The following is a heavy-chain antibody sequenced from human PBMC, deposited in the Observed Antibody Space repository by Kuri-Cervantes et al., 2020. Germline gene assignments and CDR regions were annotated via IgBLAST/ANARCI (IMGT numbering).Heavy chain of an antibody. J-gene: IGHJ4*02. V-gene: IGHV3-73*01. CDR2: IRSKANSYAT. Sequence: GGSLRLSCAASGFTFSGSAMHWVRQASGKGLEWVGRIRSKANSYATAYAASVKGRFTISRDNSKNSLYLQMNSLRTEDTALYYCAKDIEGSSGCLDYWGQGTLVTVSS. D-gene: IGHD3-22*01. CDR1: GFTFSGSA. CDR3: AKDIEGSSGCLDY.